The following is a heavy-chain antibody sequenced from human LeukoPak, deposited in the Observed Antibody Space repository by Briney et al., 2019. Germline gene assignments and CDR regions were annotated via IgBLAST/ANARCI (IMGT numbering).Heavy chain of an antibody. CDR2: IRSKTYGGTT. Sequence: GGSLRLSCTVSGFTFGDHAMSWVRQAPGKGLEWVGFIRSKTYGGTTEYAASVKGRFIISRDDSTSIAYLQMNSLRTEDTAVYYCTRGPIQLWLYHGMDVWGQGTTVTVSS. J-gene: IGHJ6*02. CDR3: TRGPIQLWLYHGMDV. D-gene: IGHD5-18*01. V-gene: IGHV3-49*04. CDR1: GFTFGDHA.